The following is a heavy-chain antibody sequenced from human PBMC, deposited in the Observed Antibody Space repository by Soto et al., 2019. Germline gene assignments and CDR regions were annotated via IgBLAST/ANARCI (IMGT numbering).Heavy chain of an antibody. Sequence: ASVKVSCKASGYTFTGYYMHWVRQAPGQGLEWMGWINPSSGGTNYAQKFQGRVTMTRDTSISTAYMELSRLRSDDTAVYYCARDSGITIFGVVIMSYYYGMDVWGQGTTVTVSS. CDR2: INPSSGGT. V-gene: IGHV1-2*02. CDR1: GYTFTGYY. J-gene: IGHJ6*02. CDR3: ARDSGITIFGVVIMSYYYGMDV. D-gene: IGHD3-3*01.